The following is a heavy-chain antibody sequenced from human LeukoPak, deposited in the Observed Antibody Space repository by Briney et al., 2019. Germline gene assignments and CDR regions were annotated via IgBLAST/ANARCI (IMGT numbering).Heavy chain of an antibody. J-gene: IGHJ5*02. V-gene: IGHV3-66*03. Sequence: GGSLRLSCAASGFIVSSKDMSWVRPAPGKGLEWVSLIYSIGPTSYADSVKGRFTISRDNSKNTLYLQMSSLRPEDTAVYYCARGVFGGSNWFDPWGQGTLVTVSS. CDR2: IYSIGPT. CDR3: ARGVFGGSNWFDP. D-gene: IGHD2-15*01. CDR1: GFIVSSKD.